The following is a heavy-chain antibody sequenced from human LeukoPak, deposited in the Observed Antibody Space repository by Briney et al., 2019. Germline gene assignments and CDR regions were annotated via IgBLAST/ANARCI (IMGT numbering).Heavy chain of an antibody. V-gene: IGHV4-59*01. CDR1: GGSISSYY. Sequence: SETLSLTCTVSGGSISSYYWSWIRQPPGKGLEWIGYIYYGGSTNYNPSLKSRVTISVDTSKNQFSLKLSSVTAADTAVCYCARGDSGWYILDYWGQGTLVTVSS. D-gene: IGHD6-19*01. CDR2: IYYGGST. J-gene: IGHJ4*02. CDR3: ARGDSGWYILDY.